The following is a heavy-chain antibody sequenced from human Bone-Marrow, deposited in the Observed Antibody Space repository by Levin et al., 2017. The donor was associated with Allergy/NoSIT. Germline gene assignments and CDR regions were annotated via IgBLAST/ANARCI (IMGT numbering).Heavy chain of an antibody. Sequence: RGESLKISCQTSGYRFTSYWIAWVRQMPGEGLEWMGTIFPGDSDTRYNASFEGQVTISADKSISTVYLQWSSLKASDTAMYYCARLIGAVHYFDPWGQGTLVTVSS. CDR3: ARLIGAVHYFDP. CDR1: GYRFTSYW. CDR2: IFPGDSDT. D-gene: IGHD3-22*01. J-gene: IGHJ5*02. V-gene: IGHV5-51*01.